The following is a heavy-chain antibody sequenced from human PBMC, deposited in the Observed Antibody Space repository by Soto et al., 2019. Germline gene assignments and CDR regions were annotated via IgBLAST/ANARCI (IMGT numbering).Heavy chain of an antibody. CDR1: GFTFSHAW. CDR3: VRGIPSQYSSTWLYWHFDL. Sequence: EMHLVDSGGGLVKPGGSLRLSCAASGFTFSHAWMSWVRQAPGKGLEWVGRIKSRADGETKDYGAPVRGRFTISRDDSKNTLYLQMNSLKTEDTAIYFCVRGIPSQYSSTWLYWHFDLWGPGTLVTVSS. V-gene: IGHV3-15*01. D-gene: IGHD6-13*01. CDR2: IKSRADGETK. J-gene: IGHJ2*01.